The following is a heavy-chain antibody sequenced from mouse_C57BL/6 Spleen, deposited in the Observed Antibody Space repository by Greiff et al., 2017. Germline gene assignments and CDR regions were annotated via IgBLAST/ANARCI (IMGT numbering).Heavy chain of an antibody. Sequence: VQLQESGPELVKPGASVKISCKASGYSFTSYYIHWVKQRPGQGLEWIGWIYPGSGNTKYNEKFKGKATLTADTSSSTAYMQLSSLTSEDSAVYYCARRDYAMDYWGQGTSVTVSS. CDR2: IYPGSGNT. CDR1: GYSFTSYY. V-gene: IGHV1-66*01. J-gene: IGHJ4*01. CDR3: ARRDYAMDY.